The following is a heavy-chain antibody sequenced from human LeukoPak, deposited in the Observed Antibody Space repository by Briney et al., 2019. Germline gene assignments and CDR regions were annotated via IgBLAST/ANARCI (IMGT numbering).Heavy chain of an antibody. V-gene: IGHV7-4-1*02. CDR2: INTNTGNP. Sequence: ASVKVSCKASGYTFTSYAMNWVRQAPGQGLKWMGWINTNTGNPTYAQGFTGRFVFSLDTSVSTAYLQISSLKAEDTAVCYCARVYPPLYYYYGMDVWGQGTTVTVSS. D-gene: IGHD5/OR15-5a*01. CDR1: GYTFTSYA. CDR3: ARVYPPLYYYYGMDV. J-gene: IGHJ6*02.